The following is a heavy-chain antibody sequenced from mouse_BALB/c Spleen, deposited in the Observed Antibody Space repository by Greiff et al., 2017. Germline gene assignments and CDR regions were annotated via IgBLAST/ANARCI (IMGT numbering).Heavy chain of an antibody. CDR3: TRDGNEGDY. J-gene: IGHJ2*01. CDR1: GFTFSSYT. CDR2: ISSGGSYT. D-gene: IGHD4-1*01. V-gene: IGHV5-6-4*01. Sequence: EVQLQESGGGLVKPGGSLKLSCAASGFTFSSYTMSWVRQTPEKRLEWVATISSGGSYTYYPDSVKGRFTISGDNAKNTLYLQMSSLKSEDTAMYYCTRDGNEGDYWGRGTTLTVSS.